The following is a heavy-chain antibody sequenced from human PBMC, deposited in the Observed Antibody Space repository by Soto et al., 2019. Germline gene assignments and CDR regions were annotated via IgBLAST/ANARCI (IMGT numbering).Heavy chain of an antibody. Sequence: SVKVSCKASGGTFSSYAISWVRQAPGQGLEWMGGIIPIFGTANYAQKFQGRVTITADESTSTAYMELSSLRSEDTAVYYCARGSSYYDSSGYYYFHWGQGTLVTVSS. J-gene: IGHJ4*02. CDR1: GGTFSSYA. V-gene: IGHV1-69*13. CDR3: ARGSSYYDSSGYYYFH. CDR2: IIPIFGTA. D-gene: IGHD3-22*01.